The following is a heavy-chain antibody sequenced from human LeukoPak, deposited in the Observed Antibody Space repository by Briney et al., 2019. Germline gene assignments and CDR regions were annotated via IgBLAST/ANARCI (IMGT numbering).Heavy chain of an antibody. V-gene: IGHV4-39*01. J-gene: IGHJ4*02. CDR1: GGSISSSSYY. D-gene: IGHD6-13*01. Sequence: SETLSLTCTVSGGSISSSSYYWGWLHQPPGKGLEWIGSIYYSGSTYYNPSLKSRVTISVDTSKNQFSLKLSSVTAADTAVYYCARQDAGSTTFDYWGQGTLVTVSS. CDR2: IYYSGST. CDR3: ARQDAGSTTFDY.